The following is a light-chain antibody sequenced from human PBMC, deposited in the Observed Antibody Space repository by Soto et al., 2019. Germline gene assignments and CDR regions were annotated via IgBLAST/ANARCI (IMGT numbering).Light chain of an antibody. CDR1: QSVSSN. J-gene: IGKJ2*01. CDR2: CAS. V-gene: IGKV3-15*01. CDR3: QQYDNWPPYT. Sequence: EIVRTQSPATLSVSPGERATLSCRASQSVSSNLAWYQQRPGQAHRLLIYCASIRATGIPPRFSGSGSGTESTLTISSLQSEDFAVYYCQQYDNWPPYTFGQGTKLAIK.